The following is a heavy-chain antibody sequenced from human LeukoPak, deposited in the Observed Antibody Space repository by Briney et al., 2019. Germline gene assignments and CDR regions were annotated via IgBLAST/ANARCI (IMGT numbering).Heavy chain of an antibody. D-gene: IGHD3-3*01. CDR1: GGSISSYY. J-gene: IGHJ4*02. CDR3: ARVKQYYDFWSEVGGYYFDY. Sequence: SETLSLTCTVSGGSISSYYWSWIRQPPGEGLEWIGYIYYSGSTNYNPSLKSRVTISVDTSKNQFSLKLSSVTAADTAVYYCARVKQYYDFWSEVGGYYFDYWGQGTLVTVSS. V-gene: IGHV4-59*01. CDR2: IYYSGST.